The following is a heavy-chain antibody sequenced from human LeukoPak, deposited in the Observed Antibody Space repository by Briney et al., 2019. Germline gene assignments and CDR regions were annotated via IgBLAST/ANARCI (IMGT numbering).Heavy chain of an antibody. J-gene: IGHJ5*02. CDR1: GYTLTELS. V-gene: IGHV1-24*01. CDR2: FDPEDGET. CDR3: VTVPQIAAWFDP. Sequence: ASVKVSCKVSGYTLTELSMHWVRQAPGKGLEWMGGFDPEDGETIYAQKFQGRVTMTEDTSTDTAYMELSSLRSEDTAVYYCVTVPQIAAWFDPWGQGTLVTVSS.